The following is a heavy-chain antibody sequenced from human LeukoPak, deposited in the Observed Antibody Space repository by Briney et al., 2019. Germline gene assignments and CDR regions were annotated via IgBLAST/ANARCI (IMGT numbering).Heavy chain of an antibody. D-gene: IGHD3-22*01. V-gene: IGHV3-15*01. J-gene: IGHJ4*02. CDR2: IKSKTDGGTT. CDR1: GFTFSIYS. Sequence: GGSLRLSCAASGFTFSIYSMNWVRQAPGKGLEWVGRIKSKTDGGTTDYAAPVKGRFTISRDDSKNMLYLQMNSLKTEDTAVYYCTTYYYDSSGYYFWGQGTLVTVSS. CDR3: TTYYYDSSGYYF.